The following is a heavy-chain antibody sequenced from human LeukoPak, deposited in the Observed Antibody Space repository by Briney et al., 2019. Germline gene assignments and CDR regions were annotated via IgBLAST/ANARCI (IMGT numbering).Heavy chain of an antibody. D-gene: IGHD2-15*01. CDR1: GGTFSSYA. J-gene: IGHJ4*02. CDR3: ARTVEYVGVVVVADTIDY. Sequence: ASVKVSCKASGGTFSSYAISWVRQAPGQGLEWMGGIIPIFGTANYAQKFQGRVTITADKSTSTAYMELSSLRSDDTAVYYCARTVEYVGVVVVADTIDYWGQGTLVTVSS. V-gene: IGHV1-69*06. CDR2: IIPIFGTA.